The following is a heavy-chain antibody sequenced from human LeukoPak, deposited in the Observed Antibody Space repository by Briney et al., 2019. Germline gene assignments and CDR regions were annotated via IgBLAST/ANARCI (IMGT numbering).Heavy chain of an antibody. D-gene: IGHD3-9*01. V-gene: IGHV4-59*01. CDR3: ARDQKGDMWDFDY. J-gene: IGHJ4*02. CDR1: GGSISSYY. Sequence: SETLSLTCTVSGGSISSYYWSWIRQPPGKGLEWIGHIYYSGSTNYNPSLKSRVTISVDTSKNQFSLKLSSVTAADTAVYYCARDQKGDMWDFDYWGQGTLVTVSS. CDR2: IYYSGST.